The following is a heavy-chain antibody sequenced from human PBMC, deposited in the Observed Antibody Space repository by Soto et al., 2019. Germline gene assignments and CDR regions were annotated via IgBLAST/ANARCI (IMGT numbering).Heavy chain of an antibody. CDR3: ARALTYYYDIDY. CDR2: TSNDGRKT. V-gene: IGHV3-30*04. Sequence: PGGSLRLSCAVSGFPFSSYTMHWVRQAPGKGLEWVALTSNDGRKTYYADSVKGRFTISRDNAKNMLHLQMNSLRAEDTAVYYCARALTYYYDIDYWGQGTLVTVSS. D-gene: IGHD3-22*01. CDR1: GFPFSSYT. J-gene: IGHJ4*02.